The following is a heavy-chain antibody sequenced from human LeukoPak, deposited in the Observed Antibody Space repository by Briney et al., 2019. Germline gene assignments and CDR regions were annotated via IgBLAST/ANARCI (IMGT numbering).Heavy chain of an antibody. CDR2: INHSGGT. CDR3: ARERAMVVAARRSYYYYGMDV. J-gene: IGHJ6*02. D-gene: IGHD2-15*01. CDR1: GGSISSYY. Sequence: SETLSLTCTVSGGSISSYYWSWIRQPPGKGLEWIGEINHSGGTNYNPSLKSRVTISVDTSKNQFSLKLSSVTAADTAVYYCARERAMVVAARRSYYYYGMDVWGQGTTVTVSS. V-gene: IGHV4-34*01.